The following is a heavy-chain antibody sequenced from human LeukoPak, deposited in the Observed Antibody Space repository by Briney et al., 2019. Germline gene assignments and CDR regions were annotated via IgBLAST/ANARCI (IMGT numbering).Heavy chain of an antibody. Sequence: GGSLRLSCAASGFTFSSYGMHWVRQAPGKGLEWVTFIRYDGSNKYYADSVKGRFTISRDNSKNTLYLQMNSLRAEDTAVYYCAKEAEDGYYYSSNFDYWGQGPLVTVSS. V-gene: IGHV3-30*02. D-gene: IGHD3-22*01. CDR2: IRYDGSNK. J-gene: IGHJ4*02. CDR1: GFTFSSYG. CDR3: AKEAEDGYYYSSNFDY.